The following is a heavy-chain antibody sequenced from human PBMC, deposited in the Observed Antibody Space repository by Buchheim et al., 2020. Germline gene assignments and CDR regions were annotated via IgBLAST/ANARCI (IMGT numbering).Heavy chain of an antibody. CDR2: IYYSGST. D-gene: IGHD3-10*01. V-gene: IGHV4-30-4*01. CDR1: GGSISSGDYY. Sequence: QVQLQESGPGLVKPSQTLSLTCTVSGGSISSGDYYWSWIRQPPGKGLEWIGYIYYSGSTYYNPSLKSRVTITVDTSKNQFSLKLSSVTAADTAVYYCARRGWFGELLPGSGNWFDPWGQGTL. CDR3: ARRGWFGELLPGSGNWFDP. J-gene: IGHJ5*02.